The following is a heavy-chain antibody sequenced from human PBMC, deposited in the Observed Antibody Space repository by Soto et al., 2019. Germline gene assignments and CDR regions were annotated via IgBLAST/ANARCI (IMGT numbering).Heavy chain of an antibody. V-gene: IGHV4-59*08. Sequence: SETLCLTCTVSGGSISSYYWSWIRQPPGKGLEWIGYIYYSGSTNYNPSLKSRVTISVDTSKNQFSLKLSSVTAADTAVYYCARTGYSYGYGYWGQGTLVTVS. CDR2: IYYSGST. J-gene: IGHJ4*02. D-gene: IGHD5-18*01. CDR3: ARTGYSYGYGY. CDR1: GGSISSYY.